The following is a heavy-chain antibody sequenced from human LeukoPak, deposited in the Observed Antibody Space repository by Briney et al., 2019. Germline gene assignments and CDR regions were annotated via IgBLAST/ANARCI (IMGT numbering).Heavy chain of an antibody. CDR3: ARDILSTVGALSI. CDR1: GFTFSSYG. Sequence: GGSLRLSCAASGFTFSSYGMHWVRQAPGKGLEWVSVIYSGGSTYYADSVKGRFTISRDNSKNTLYLQMSSLRAEDTAVYYCARDILSTVGALSIWGQGTLVTVSS. CDR2: IYSGGST. J-gene: IGHJ4*02. D-gene: IGHD1-26*01. V-gene: IGHV3-NL1*01.